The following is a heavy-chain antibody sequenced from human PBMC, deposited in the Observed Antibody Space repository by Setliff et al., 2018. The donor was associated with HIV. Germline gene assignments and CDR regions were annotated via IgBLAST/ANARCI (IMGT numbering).Heavy chain of an antibody. CDR3: ARAADYSDTGGQYRY. CDR2: INANVGGT. Sequence: GASVKVSCKGSGYTFTGYYVHWVRLAPGQGLEWMGWINANVGGTTYAQKFQGRVTMTRDTSISTAYMELSRLTSDDTALYYCARAADYSDTGGQYRYWGQGTLVTVSS. CDR1: GYTFTGYY. V-gene: IGHV1-2*02. J-gene: IGHJ4*02. D-gene: IGHD2-8*02.